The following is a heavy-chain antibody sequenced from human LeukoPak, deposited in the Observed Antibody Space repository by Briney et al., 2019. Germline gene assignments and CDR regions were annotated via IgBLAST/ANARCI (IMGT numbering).Heavy chain of an antibody. D-gene: IGHD3-22*01. Sequence: PGGSLRLSCAASGFTFSASALHWVRQASGKGLEWLGRIRNKRNDHATLYAASVKGRFTISRDDSTNTAYLQLNSLNTEDMAMYYCTRHGNGDDTSGYTDYWGRGTLVTVSS. V-gene: IGHV3-73*01. J-gene: IGHJ4*02. CDR2: IRNKRNDHAT. CDR3: TRHGNGDDTSGYTDY. CDR1: GFTFSASA.